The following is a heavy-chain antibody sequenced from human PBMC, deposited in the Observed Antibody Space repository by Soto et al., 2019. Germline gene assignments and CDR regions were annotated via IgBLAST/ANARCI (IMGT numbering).Heavy chain of an antibody. CDR3: ARGGQWEKPLEY. D-gene: IGHD1-26*01. J-gene: IGHJ4*02. CDR1: GVSIISDANY. V-gene: IGHV4-31*03. CDR2: IYHTGST. Sequence: QVQLQESRPGLVKPSQTLSLTCTVSGVSIISDANYWSWIRQLPGEGLEWIGYIYHTGSTYSNPSLTSRLTMSVDTSKNQFSLKLTSVTAADTAVYFCARGGQWEKPLEYGGQGTLVTVSS.